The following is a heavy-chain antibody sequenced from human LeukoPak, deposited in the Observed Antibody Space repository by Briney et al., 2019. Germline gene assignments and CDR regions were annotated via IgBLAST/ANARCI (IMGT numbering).Heavy chain of an antibody. V-gene: IGHV3-23*01. CDR1: GFTFSSYA. CDR2: ISGSGGST. CDR3: AKSSDSYDLFSPFDS. Sequence: PGGSLRLSCAASGFTFSSYAMSWVRQAPGKGLEWVSAISGSGGSTYYADSVKGRFTISRDNSKNTLYLQMNSLRAEDTAVYYCAKSSDSYDLFSPFDSWGQETLVTVSS. D-gene: IGHD5-18*01. J-gene: IGHJ4*02.